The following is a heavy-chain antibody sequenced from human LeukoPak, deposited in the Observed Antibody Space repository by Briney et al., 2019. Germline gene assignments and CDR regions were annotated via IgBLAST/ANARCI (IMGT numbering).Heavy chain of an antibody. CDR3: AKQLGYCSDGSCYFPY. Sequence: ETLSLTCTVSGGSINTSGYYWGWIRQPPGKGLEWVSAISNNGGYTYYADSVQGRFTISRDNSKSTLCLQMNSLRAEDTAVYYCAKQLGYCSDGSCYFPYWGQGTLVTVSS. J-gene: IGHJ4*02. CDR2: ISNNGGYT. CDR1: GGSINTSGYY. V-gene: IGHV3-23*01. D-gene: IGHD2-15*01.